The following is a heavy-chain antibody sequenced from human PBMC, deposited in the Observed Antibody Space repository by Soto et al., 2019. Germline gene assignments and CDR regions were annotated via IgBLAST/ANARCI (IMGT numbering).Heavy chain of an antibody. J-gene: IGHJ5*02. V-gene: IGHV4-59*01. CDR1: GGSISSYY. D-gene: IGHD6-6*01. Sequence: PSETLSLTCTVSGGSISSYYWSWIRQPPGKGLEWIGYIYYSGSTNYNPSLKSRVTISVDTSKNQFSLKLSSVTAADTAVYYCAREVYSSSSPPHNRFDPWGQGTLVTVSS. CDR2: IYYSGST. CDR3: AREVYSSSSPPHNRFDP.